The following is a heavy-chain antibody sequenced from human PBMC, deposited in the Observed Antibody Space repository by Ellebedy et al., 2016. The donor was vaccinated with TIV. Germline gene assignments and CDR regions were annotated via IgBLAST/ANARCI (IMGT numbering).Heavy chain of an antibody. J-gene: IGHJ4*02. D-gene: IGHD3-22*01. V-gene: IGHV1-69*04. CDR2: IIPILGIA. CDR1: GGTFSSYA. CDR3: ATSYYNSSGYYYFDY. Sequence: SVKVSXXASGGTFSSYAISWVRQAPGQGLEWMGRIIPILGIANYAQKFQGRVTITADKSTSTAYMELSSLRSEDTAVYYCATSYYNSSGYYYFDYWGQGTLVTVSS.